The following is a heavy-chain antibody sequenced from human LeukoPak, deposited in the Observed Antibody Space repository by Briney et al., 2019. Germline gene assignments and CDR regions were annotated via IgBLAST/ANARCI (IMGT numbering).Heavy chain of an antibody. Sequence: PGGSLRLSCAASGFTFSSYAMHWVRQAPGKGLEWVAVISYDGSNKYYADSVKGRFPISRDNPKNTLYLQMNSLRAEDTAVYYCAKASKGYQAAFDYWGQGTLVTVSS. CDR2: ISYDGSNK. CDR1: GFTFSSYA. D-gene: IGHD2-2*01. V-gene: IGHV3-30-3*01. CDR3: AKASKGYQAAFDY. J-gene: IGHJ4*02.